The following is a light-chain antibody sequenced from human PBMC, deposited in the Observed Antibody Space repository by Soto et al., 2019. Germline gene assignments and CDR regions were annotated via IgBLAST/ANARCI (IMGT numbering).Light chain of an antibody. CDR1: QSVSRRY. J-gene: IGKJ1*01. CDR3: QQYGSLTKT. Sequence: VLTQSPGTLSLSPGEGATLSCRASQSVSRRYLAWYQLKHGQAPRVLIYGASSRATGIPDRFSGIESGTDCTFTITGLEHEDFAVYDGQQYGSLTKTFGQGTKVDIK. CDR2: GAS. V-gene: IGKV3-20*01.